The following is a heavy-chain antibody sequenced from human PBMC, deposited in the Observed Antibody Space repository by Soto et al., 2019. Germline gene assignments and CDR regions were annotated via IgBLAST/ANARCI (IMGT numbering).Heavy chain of an antibody. CDR1: GYTFTSNS. D-gene: IGHD5-12*01. V-gene: IGHV1-18*04. Sequence: QVQLVQSGSELRKPGASVKVSCKASGYTFTSNSITWVRQAPGQGLEWMGWISTSSGNTKFAQTFQGRVTLTTDTPTSTAYMELTSLRSDDTAVYYCARGGGYAVDYWGQGTLVTVST. CDR2: ISTSSGNT. CDR3: ARGGGYAVDY. J-gene: IGHJ4*02.